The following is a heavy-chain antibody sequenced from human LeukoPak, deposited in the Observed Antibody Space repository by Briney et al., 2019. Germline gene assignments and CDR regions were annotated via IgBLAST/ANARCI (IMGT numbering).Heavy chain of an antibody. CDR1: GGTFSSYA. J-gene: IGHJ5*02. CDR3: ARSPYYGPPNEWFDP. V-gene: IGHV1-69*13. D-gene: IGHD3-10*01. Sequence: SVKVSCKASGGTFSSYAISWVRQAPGQGLEWMGGIIPIFGTANYAQKFQGRVTITADESTSTAYMELSSLRSEDTAVYYCARSPYYGPPNEWFDPWGQGTLVTVSS. CDR2: IIPIFGTA.